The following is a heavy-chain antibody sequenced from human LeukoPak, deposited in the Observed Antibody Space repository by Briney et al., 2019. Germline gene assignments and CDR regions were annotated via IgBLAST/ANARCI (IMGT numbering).Heavy chain of an antibody. Sequence: ASVKVSCKASGYTFTGYYLHWVRLAPGQGLEWMGWISPNSDDTNYAQKFRGRVNMTRDTSISTAYMELSRLRSDDTAIYYCARGGFDYWGQGTLVTVSS. V-gene: IGHV1-2*02. J-gene: IGHJ4*02. CDR3: ARGGFDY. CDR1: GYTFTGYY. CDR2: ISPNSDDT.